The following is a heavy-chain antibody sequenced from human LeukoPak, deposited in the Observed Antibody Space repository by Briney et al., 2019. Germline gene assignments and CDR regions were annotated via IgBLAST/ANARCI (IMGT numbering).Heavy chain of an antibody. V-gene: IGHV3-23*01. Sequence: GGYLRLSCAASGFIFSDYVMTWVRQAPGKGLDGVSLSSTNGGNIYYADSVKGRFTISRDNSKNTLYLQMNSLRAEDTAVYYCAKAQVRIAVAGYYFDYWGQGTLVTVSS. CDR1: GFIFSDYV. CDR2: SSTNGGNI. D-gene: IGHD6-19*01. J-gene: IGHJ4*02. CDR3: AKAQVRIAVAGYYFDY.